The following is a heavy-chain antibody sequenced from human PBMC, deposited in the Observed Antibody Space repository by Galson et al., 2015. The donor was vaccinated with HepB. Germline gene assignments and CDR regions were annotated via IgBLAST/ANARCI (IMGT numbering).Heavy chain of an antibody. V-gene: IGHV3-48*04. J-gene: IGHJ3*02. D-gene: IGHD6-19*01. CDR1: GFTFSSYS. Sequence: SLRLSCAASGFTFSSYSMNWVRQAPGKGLEWVSYISSSSSTIYYADSVKGRFTISRDNAKNSLYLQMNSLRAEDTAVYYCAGGTIAVDAFDIWGQGTMVTVSS. CDR2: ISSSSSTI. CDR3: AGGTIAVDAFDI.